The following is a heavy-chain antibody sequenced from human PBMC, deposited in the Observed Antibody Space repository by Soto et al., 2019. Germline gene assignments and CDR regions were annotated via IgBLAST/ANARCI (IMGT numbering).Heavy chain of an antibody. CDR2: ICSGGST. Sequence: GGSLRLSCAASGFTVSSNYMSWVRQAPGKGLEWVSVICSGGSTYYADSVKGRFTISRDNAKNSLYLQMNSLRAEDTAVYYCAREDCTNGVCYYDYWGQGTLVTVSS. D-gene: IGHD2-8*01. CDR3: AREDCTNGVCYYDY. CDR1: GFTVSSNY. V-gene: IGHV3-53*01. J-gene: IGHJ4*02.